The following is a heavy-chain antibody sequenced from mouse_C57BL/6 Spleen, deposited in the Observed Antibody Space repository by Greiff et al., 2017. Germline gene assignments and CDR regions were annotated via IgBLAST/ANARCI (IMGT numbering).Heavy chain of an antibody. CDR2: ISGGGGNT. CDR1: GFTFSSYT. Sequence: EVQRVESGGGLVKPGGSLKLSCAASGFTFSSYTMSWVRQTPEKRLEWVATISGGGGNTYYPDSVKGRFTISRDNAKNTLYLQMSSLRSEDTALYYCAREGPSYWYFDVWGTGTTVTVSS. V-gene: IGHV5-9*01. D-gene: IGHD4-1*01. CDR3: AREGPSYWYFDV. J-gene: IGHJ1*03.